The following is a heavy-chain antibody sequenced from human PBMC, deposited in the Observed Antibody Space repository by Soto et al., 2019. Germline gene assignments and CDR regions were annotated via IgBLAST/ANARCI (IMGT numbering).Heavy chain of an antibody. Sequence: PSETLSLTSTVSGASVISGSYYWSWIRQPPGKGLEWIGYIYYSGSTNYNPSLKSRVTISVDTSKNQFSLKLSSVTAADTAVYYCARGGYSFDYWGQGTLVTVSS. CDR3: ARGGYSFDY. CDR2: IYYSGST. CDR1: GASVISGSYY. J-gene: IGHJ4*02. V-gene: IGHV4-61*01. D-gene: IGHD5-12*01.